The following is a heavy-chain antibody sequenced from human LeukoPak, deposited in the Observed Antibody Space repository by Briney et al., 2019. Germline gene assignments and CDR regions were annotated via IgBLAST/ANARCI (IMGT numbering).Heavy chain of an antibody. CDR2: IKKDVGEK. CDR1: GFTFSSHW. Sequence: GGSLRLSCAASGFTFSSHWMTWIRQAPGKGLEWVASIKKDVGEKFYVDSVKGRFTISRDNAKNSLYLHMNSLRVEDTAVYYCARVPVRWYSGYVGAFDIWGQGTMVTVSS. J-gene: IGHJ3*02. CDR3: ARVPVRWYSGYVGAFDI. V-gene: IGHV3-7*01. D-gene: IGHD5-12*01.